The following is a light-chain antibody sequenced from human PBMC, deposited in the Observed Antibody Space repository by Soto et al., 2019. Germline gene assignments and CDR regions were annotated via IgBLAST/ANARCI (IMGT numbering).Light chain of an antibody. CDR2: AAC. V-gene: IGKV1-6*01. CDR3: LQDFNYPRT. J-gene: IGKJ1*01. Sequence: AIQLTQSPSSLSASVGDRVTITCRASQAIRNDLCWYQQKPGKPPNLLVCAACTLPGVVPSRFSGGGYGTDFTLTISSLQPEDFATYYCLQDFNYPRTFGQGTKVEI. CDR1: QAIRND.